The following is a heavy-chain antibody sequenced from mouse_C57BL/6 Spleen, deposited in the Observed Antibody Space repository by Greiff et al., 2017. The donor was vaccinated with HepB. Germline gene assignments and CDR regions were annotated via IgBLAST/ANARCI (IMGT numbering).Heavy chain of an antibody. CDR1: GFTFSDYG. CDR2: ISSGSSTI. D-gene: IGHD2-4*01. J-gene: IGHJ3*01. CDR3: ARTYDYAWFAY. V-gene: IGHV5-17*01. Sequence: EVKVVESGGGLVKPGGSLKLSCAASGFTFSDYGMHWVRQAPEKGLEWVAYISSGSSTIYYADTVKGRFTISRDNAKNTLFLQMTSLRSEDTAMYYCARTYDYAWFAYWGQSTLVTVSA.